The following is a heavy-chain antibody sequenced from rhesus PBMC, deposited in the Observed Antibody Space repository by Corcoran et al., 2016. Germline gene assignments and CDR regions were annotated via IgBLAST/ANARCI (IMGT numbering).Heavy chain of an antibody. CDR1: EYSLSGYY. J-gene: IGHJ4*01. D-gene: IGHD3-3*01. V-gene: IGHV4-122*02. CDR3: ARVGLWTGSYYVDY. CDR2: ITYSGST. Sequence: QGQLQESGPGLVKPSETLSLTCAVSEYSLSGYYWSWIRQAPGKVLEWIGYITYSGSTSYNPSLNSRVTISRDTSQNPFSRKLSAVTAADTAVYYCARVGLWTGSYYVDYWGQGVLVTISS.